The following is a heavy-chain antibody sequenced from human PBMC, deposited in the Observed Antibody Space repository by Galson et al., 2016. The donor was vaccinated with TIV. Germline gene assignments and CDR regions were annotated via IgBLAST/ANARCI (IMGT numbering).Heavy chain of an antibody. V-gene: IGHV3-30*18. D-gene: IGHD2-2*01. CDR2: ISYDGSRK. CDR3: AQDTRDCASSNCYTGNWFDP. J-gene: IGHJ5*02. CDR1: GFTFSSYG. Sequence: SLRLSCAASGFTFSSYGMHWVRQAPGKGLEWVAFISYDGSRKNFGVSVKGRFTTSRDNSKNTLDLQMNSLRAEDTAVYYCAQDTRDCASSNCYTGNWFDPWGQGTLVTVSS.